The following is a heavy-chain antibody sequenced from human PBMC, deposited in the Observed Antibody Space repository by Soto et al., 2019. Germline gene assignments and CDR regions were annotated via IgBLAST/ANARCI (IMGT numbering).Heavy chain of an antibody. V-gene: IGHV3-9*01. CDR2: ISWNSGSI. Sequence: GGSLRLSCAASGFTFDDYAMHWVRQAPGKGLEWVSGISWNSGSIGYAYSVKGRFTISRDNAKNSLYLQMNSLRAEDTALYYCAKDGEVDTAMVDYYYYMDVWGKGTTVTVSS. CDR3: AKDGEVDTAMVDYYYYMDV. J-gene: IGHJ6*03. CDR1: GFTFDDYA. D-gene: IGHD5-18*01.